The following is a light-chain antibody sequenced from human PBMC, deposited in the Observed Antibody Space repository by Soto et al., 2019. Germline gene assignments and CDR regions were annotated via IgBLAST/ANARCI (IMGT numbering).Light chain of an antibody. CDR3: TSYTSSNPLV. CDR2: EVT. Sequence: QSALTQPASVSGSPGQSITISCTGTSSDVGGYNYVSWYQQHPGKAPKLMIYEVTNRPSGVSNRFSGSKSGNTASLIISGLQAEDEADYYCTSYTSSNPLVIGGGTKLTVL. V-gene: IGLV2-14*01. J-gene: IGLJ2*01. CDR1: SSDVGGYNY.